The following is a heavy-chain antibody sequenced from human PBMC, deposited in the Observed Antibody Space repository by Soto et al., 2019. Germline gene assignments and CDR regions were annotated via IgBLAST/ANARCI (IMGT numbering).Heavy chain of an antibody. V-gene: IGHV4-59*01. CDR1: GNSISDYY. J-gene: IGHJ3*01. CDR3: ARDLGGTVTLEAAFDF. Sequence: QVQLLASGPGLVKPSETLSLTCTVSGNSISDYYWSWIRQPPGKGLGWIGYIFHNGNTNYNPALKRRVTMSVDTSKHQFSLGLSSVSAADSALYYCARDLGGTVTLEAAFDFGGQGTMVTVS. D-gene: IGHD4-17*01. CDR2: IFHNGNT.